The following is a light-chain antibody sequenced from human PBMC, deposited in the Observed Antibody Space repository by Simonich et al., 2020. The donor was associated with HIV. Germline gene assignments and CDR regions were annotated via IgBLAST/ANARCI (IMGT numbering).Light chain of an antibody. CDR3: QQYYDSPYT. J-gene: IGKJ2*01. V-gene: IGKV4-1*01. CDR2: WAS. CDR1: QSLLNSSNNKNY. Sequence: DIVMTQSPDSLAVSLGERATINCKSSQSLLNSSNNKNYLAWYQQKPGQPPKLLIYWASTRESGVPDRFSGRGSGTDFTLTISSLQAEDVAVYYCQQYYDSPYTFGQGTKLEIK.